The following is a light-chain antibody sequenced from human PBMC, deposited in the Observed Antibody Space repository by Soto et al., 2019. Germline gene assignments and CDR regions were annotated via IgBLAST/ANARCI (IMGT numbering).Light chain of an antibody. CDR3: QQGNSFPWT. CDR1: QGIGTW. Sequence: DIQMTQSPSSVSASVGDRVTITCRASQGIGTWLAWYQQKPGKAPNVLIYAASSLQSGVPSRFSGSGSGTDFTLTISSLRPEDFATYDWQQGNSFPWTFGQGTKVEIK. V-gene: IGKV1-12*01. CDR2: AAS. J-gene: IGKJ1*01.